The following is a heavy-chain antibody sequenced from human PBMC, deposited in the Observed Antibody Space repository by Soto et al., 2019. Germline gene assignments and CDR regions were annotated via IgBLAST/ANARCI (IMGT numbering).Heavy chain of an antibody. CDR2: IYSSGST. Sequence: SETLSLTCTVTGGAISGYYWTWIRQSAGEGLEWIGRIYSSGSTNYNPSLKSRVTISLDTSMNHFSLRLSSVTAADTAVYYCARGQRFSDWFDPWGQGTLVT. CDR3: ARGQRFSDWFDP. CDR1: GGAISGYY. V-gene: IGHV4-4*07. J-gene: IGHJ5*02. D-gene: IGHD3-3*01.